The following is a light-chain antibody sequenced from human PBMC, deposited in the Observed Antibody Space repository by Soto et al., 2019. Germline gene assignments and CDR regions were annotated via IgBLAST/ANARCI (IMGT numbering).Light chain of an antibody. V-gene: IGLV2-14*01. CDR2: DVS. CDR3: SSYYSSSRYV. CDR1: SSDVGGYNY. J-gene: IGLJ1*01. Sequence: LTQPASVSGSPGQSITISCTGTSSDVGGYNYVSWYQQHPGKAPKLMIYDVSNRPSGVSNRFSGSKSGNTASLTISGLQAEDEADYYCSSYYSSSRYVFGTGTKVTVL.